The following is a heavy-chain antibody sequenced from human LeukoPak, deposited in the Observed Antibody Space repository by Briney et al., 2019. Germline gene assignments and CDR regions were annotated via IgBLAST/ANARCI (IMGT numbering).Heavy chain of an antibody. Sequence: ASVKVSCKASGYTFTSYDINWVRQATGQGLEWMGWMNPNSGSTGYAQKFQGRVAITRNTSISTAYMELSSLRSEDTAVYYCATFVWSGYYTGDYWGQGTLVTVSS. CDR1: GYTFTSYD. CDR3: ATFVWSGYYTGDY. CDR2: MNPNSGST. J-gene: IGHJ4*02. D-gene: IGHD3-3*01. V-gene: IGHV1-8*03.